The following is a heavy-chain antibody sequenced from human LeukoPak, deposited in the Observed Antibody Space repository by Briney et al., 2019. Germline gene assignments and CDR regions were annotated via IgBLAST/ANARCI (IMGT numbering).Heavy chain of an antibody. J-gene: IGHJ6*02. Sequence: PGESLKISCKGSGYRFTSYWIGWVRQMPGKGLEWMGIIYPGDSDTRYSPSFQGQVTISADKSISTAYLQWSSLKASGTAMYYIARLGCSGGSCYSYYYYYGMDVWGQGTTVTVSS. D-gene: IGHD2-15*01. CDR3: ARLGCSGGSCYSYYYYYGMDV. V-gene: IGHV5-51*01. CDR1: GYRFTSYW. CDR2: IYPGDSDT.